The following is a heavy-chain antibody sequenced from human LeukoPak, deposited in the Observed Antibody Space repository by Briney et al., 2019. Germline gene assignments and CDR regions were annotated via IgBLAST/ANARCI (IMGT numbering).Heavy chain of an antibody. D-gene: IGHD1-14*01. CDR3: AKDVGHSRAAPLDY. V-gene: IGHV3-23*01. CDR1: GFTFSSYA. CDR2: ISGSGGST. J-gene: IGHJ4*02. Sequence: GGSLRLSCAASGFTFSSYAMSWVRQAPEKGLEWVSAISGSGGSTYYADSVKGRFTISRDNSKNTLYLQMNSRRAEDTAVYYCAKDVGHSRAAPLDYWGQGTLVTVSS.